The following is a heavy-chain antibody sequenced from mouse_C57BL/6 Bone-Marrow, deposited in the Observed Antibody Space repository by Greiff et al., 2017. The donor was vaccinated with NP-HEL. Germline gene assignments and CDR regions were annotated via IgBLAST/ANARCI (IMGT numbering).Heavy chain of an antibody. V-gene: IGHV1-81*01. J-gene: IGHJ3*01. D-gene: IGHD2-5*01. CDR1: GYTFTSYG. CDR2: IYPRSGNN. CDR3: ARGAGYSNPWFAY. Sequence: VQLQQSGAELARPGASVKLSCKASGYTFTSYGISWVKQRTGQGLEWIGEIYPRSGNNYYNEKFKGKATLTADKSSSTAYMELRSLTSEDSAVYFCARGAGYSNPWFAYWGQGTLVTVSA.